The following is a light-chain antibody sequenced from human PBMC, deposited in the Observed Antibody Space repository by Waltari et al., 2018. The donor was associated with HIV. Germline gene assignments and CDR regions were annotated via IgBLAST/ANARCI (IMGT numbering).Light chain of an antibody. CDR3: CSYADSNKLI. CDR1: SSDVASYNL. J-gene: IGLJ2*01. V-gene: IGLV2-23*02. Sequence: QSALTQPASVSGSPGQSITISCTGTSSDVASYNLVSWYQQHPGKAPKLMIYEVSKRPSGVSNRFSGSKSGNTASLTISGLQADDEADYYCCSYADSNKLIFGGGTILTVL. CDR2: EVS.